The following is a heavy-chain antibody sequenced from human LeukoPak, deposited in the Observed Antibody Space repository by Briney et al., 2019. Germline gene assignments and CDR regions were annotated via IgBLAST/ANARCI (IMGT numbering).Heavy chain of an antibody. CDR2: INHSGST. D-gene: IGHD6-13*01. V-gene: IGHV4-34*01. CDR3: ATMGTAAGLF. J-gene: IGHJ4*02. Sequence: SETLSLTCAVYGGSFSGYYWSWIRQPPGKGLEWIGEINHSGSTNYNPSLKSRVTISVDTSKNQFSLKLSSVSAADTAVYYCATMGTAAGLFWGQGTLVTVSS. CDR1: GGSFSGYY.